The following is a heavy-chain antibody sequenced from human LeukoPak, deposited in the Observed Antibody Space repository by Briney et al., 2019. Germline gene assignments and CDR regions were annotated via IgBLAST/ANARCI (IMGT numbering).Heavy chain of an antibody. CDR2: ISSSDSIT. J-gene: IGHJ4*02. V-gene: IGHV3-48*03. D-gene: IGHD6-13*01. CDR3: ASKYTSTWDGDY. CDR1: GFTFSSHE. Sequence: PGGSLRLSCVASGFTFSSHEMNWVRQAPGKGLGWVSYISSSDSITYYADSVKGRFIISRDNAKNSLYLQMNSLRAEDTAVYYCASKYTSTWDGDYWGQGTLVTVSS.